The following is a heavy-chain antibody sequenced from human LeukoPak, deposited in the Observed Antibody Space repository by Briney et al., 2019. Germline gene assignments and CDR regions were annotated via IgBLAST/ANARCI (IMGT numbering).Heavy chain of an antibody. D-gene: IGHD3-3*01. Sequence: PSETLSLTCTVSGGSISSYYWSWIRQPAGKGLEWIGRIYTSGSTNYNPSLKSRVTMAVDTSKNQFSLKLSSVTAADTAVYYCARSFRSITIFGVVTSFEYWGQGTLVTVSS. V-gene: IGHV4-4*07. CDR3: ARSFRSITIFGVVTSFEY. CDR2: IYTSGST. CDR1: GGSISSYY. J-gene: IGHJ4*02.